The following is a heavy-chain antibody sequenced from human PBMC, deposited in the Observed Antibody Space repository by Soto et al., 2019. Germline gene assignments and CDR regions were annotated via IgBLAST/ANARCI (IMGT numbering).Heavy chain of an antibody. Sequence: QVQLVQSGAEVKKPGSSVKVSCKASGGAFTNDIITWVRQAPGQGLEWMGRIIPLLDITNYAQKFQGRVTITADKSPRTAYMELNSLIAEDTAVYYCARDSPIGSTFSGYDAIDYWGQGTLVTVSS. J-gene: IGHJ4*02. CDR3: ARDSPIGSTFSGYDAIDY. V-gene: IGHV1-69*08. CDR2: IIPLLDIT. CDR1: GGAFTNDI. D-gene: IGHD5-12*01.